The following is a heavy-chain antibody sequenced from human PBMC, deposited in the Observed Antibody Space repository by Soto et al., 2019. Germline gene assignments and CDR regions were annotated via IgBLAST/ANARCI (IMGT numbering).Heavy chain of an antibody. CDR1: GDMFRNSA. D-gene: IGHD3-10*01. CDR2: IIPLFRKT. CDR3: ARARLSNGDPNIYCCYGLDV. J-gene: IGHJ6*02. Sequence: QVQLVQSGAEVKRPGSSVKVSCKASGDMFRNSAFTWVRQAPGQGLAWMGVIIPLFRKTNVAQKFQGRVTFTADESTSSLYMEVSSLTSEDTAVYYCARARLSNGDPNIYCCYGLDVWGQGTTITVSS. V-gene: IGHV1-69*01.